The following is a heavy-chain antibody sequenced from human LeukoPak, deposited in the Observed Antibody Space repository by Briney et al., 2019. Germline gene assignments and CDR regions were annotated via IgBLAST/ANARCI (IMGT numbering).Heavy chain of an antibody. CDR1: GFTIGRYW. Sequence: GGSLRLSCAASGFTIGRYWMHWVRQAPGKGLVWVSRSEGDDSTTTYADCVKGRFTVSRDTAKNTLYLQMNSLRVEDTAVYYCAKLDWLDPWGQGTLVTVSP. V-gene: IGHV3-74*03. CDR3: AKLDWLDP. J-gene: IGHJ5*02. CDR2: SEGDDSTT.